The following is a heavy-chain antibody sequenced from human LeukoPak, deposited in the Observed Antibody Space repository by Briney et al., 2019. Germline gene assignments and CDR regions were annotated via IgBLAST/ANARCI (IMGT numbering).Heavy chain of an antibody. CDR1: GFTFSSYG. V-gene: IGHV3-33*01. CDR2: IWYDGSYK. D-gene: IGHD1-1*01. CDR3: AREQLTAYYFGY. Sequence: GGSLRLSCAASGFTFSSYGMHWVRQAPGKGLEWVAVIWYDGSYKFYADFVKGRFTISRDNSKNTLYLQMNSLRAEDTAVYFCAREQLTAYYFGYWGQGTLVTVSS. J-gene: IGHJ4*02.